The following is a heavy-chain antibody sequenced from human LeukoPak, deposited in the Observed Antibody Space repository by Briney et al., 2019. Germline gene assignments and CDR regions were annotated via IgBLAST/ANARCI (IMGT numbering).Heavy chain of an antibody. Sequence: ASVKVSCKASGYTFTNDGISWVRQAPGQGLEWMGWISTYNGNTNYAQKLQGRVTMTTDTSTSTAYMELRSLRSDDTGVYYCARDPMVKPYYNGMDVWGTGTTVTVSS. D-gene: IGHD5-18*01. CDR1: GYTFTNDG. V-gene: IGHV1-18*04. CDR2: ISTYNGNT. CDR3: ARDPMVKPYYNGMDV. J-gene: IGHJ6*04.